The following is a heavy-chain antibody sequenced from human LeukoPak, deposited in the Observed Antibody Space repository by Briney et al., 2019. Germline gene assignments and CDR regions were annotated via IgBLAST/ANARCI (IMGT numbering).Heavy chain of an antibody. V-gene: IGHV1-2*02. CDR2: INPNSGGT. CDR1: GYTFTSYG. Sequence: ASVKVSCKASGYTFTSYGISWVRQAPGQGLEWMGWINPNSGGTNYAQKFQGRVTMTRDTSISTAYMELSRLRSDDTAVYYCARALSTDFDYWGQGTLVTVSS. CDR3: ARALSTDFDY. D-gene: IGHD2-8*02. J-gene: IGHJ4*02.